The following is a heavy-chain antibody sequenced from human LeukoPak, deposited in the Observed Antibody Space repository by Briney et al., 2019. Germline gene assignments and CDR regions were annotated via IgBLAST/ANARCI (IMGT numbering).Heavy chain of an antibody. CDR1: GGSISSYY. J-gene: IGHJ6*04. D-gene: IGHD2-2*01. V-gene: IGHV4-4*07. Sequence: SETLSLTCTVSGGSISSYYWSWLRQPAGKGLEWIGRIYTSGGTNYNPSLKSRVTMSVDTSKNQFSLKPSSVTAADTAVYYCASARTTAFMDVWGKGTTVTVSS. CDR3: ASARTTAFMDV. CDR2: IYTSGGT.